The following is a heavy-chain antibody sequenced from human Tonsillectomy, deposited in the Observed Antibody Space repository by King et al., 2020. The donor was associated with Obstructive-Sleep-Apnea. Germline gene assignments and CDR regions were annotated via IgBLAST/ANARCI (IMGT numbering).Heavy chain of an antibody. D-gene: IGHD2/OR15-2a*01. Sequence: QLVQSGAEVKKPGASVKVSCKASGYTFTSYAMHWVRQAPGQRLEWMGWINAGNGNTKYSQKFQGRVTITRDTSASTAYMELSSLRSEDTAVYYCARDLSLSGGWFDPWGQGTLVTVSS. CDR3: ARDLSLSGGWFDP. CDR1: GYTFTSYA. J-gene: IGHJ5*02. V-gene: IGHV1-3*01. CDR2: INAGNGNT.